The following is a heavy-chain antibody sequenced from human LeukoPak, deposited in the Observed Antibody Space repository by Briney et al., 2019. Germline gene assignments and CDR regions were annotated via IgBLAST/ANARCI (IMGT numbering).Heavy chain of an antibody. CDR1: GSTFDDYG. CDR3: ARDRYCSSTSCPKSADY. Sequence: GGSLRLSCAASGSTFDDYGMSWVRQAPGKGLEWVSGINWNGGSTGYADSVKGRFTISRDNAKNSLYLQMNSLRAEDTALYYCARDRYCSSTSCPKSADYWGQGTLVTVSS. J-gene: IGHJ4*02. D-gene: IGHD2-2*01. V-gene: IGHV3-20*04. CDR2: INWNGGST.